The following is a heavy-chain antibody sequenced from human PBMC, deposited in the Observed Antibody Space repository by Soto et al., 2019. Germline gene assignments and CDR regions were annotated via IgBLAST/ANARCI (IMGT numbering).Heavy chain of an antibody. Sequence: SETLSLTCTVSGGSISSYYWSWIRQPPGKGLEWIGYIYYSGSTNYNPSLKSRVTISVDTSKNQFSLNVSSVTAADTAVYYCARVKWFGESGFDYWGQGTLVTVSS. V-gene: IGHV4-59*01. CDR3: ARVKWFGESGFDY. CDR1: GGSISSYY. J-gene: IGHJ4*02. D-gene: IGHD3-10*01. CDR2: IYYSGST.